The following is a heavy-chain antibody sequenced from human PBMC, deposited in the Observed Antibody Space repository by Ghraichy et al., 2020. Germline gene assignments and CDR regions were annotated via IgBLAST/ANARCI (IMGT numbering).Heavy chain of an antibody. V-gene: IGHV1-18*01. D-gene: IGHD7-27*01. J-gene: IGHJ3*02. CDR1: GYSFTSYG. Sequence: ASVKVSCKASGYSFTSYGFSWVRQAPGQGLEWMGWISGYNGNTNYAQKFQGRVTLTTDRSTSTAYMEVRRLTSDDTAVYYCAREGELGIWGQGTMVTVSS. CDR2: ISGYNGNT. CDR3: AREGELGI.